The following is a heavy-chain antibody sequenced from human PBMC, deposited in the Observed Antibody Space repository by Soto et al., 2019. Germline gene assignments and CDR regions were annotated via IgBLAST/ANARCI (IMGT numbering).Heavy chain of an antibody. J-gene: IGHJ3*02. Sequence: GGSLRLSCAASGFTFSRYGMHWVRQAPGKGLEWVAVIWYDGSNKYYADSVKGRFTISRDNSKNTLYLQMNSLRAEDTAVYYCARERDAFDIWGQGTMVTVSS. CDR1: GFTFSRYG. V-gene: IGHV3-33*01. CDR2: IWYDGSNK. CDR3: ARERDAFDI.